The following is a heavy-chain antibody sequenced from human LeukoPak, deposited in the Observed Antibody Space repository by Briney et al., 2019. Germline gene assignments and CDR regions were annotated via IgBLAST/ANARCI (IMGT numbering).Heavy chain of an antibody. CDR1: GDSVSSNSVT. CDR2: TYYRSTWYN. CDR3: ARRLTQYDCFDP. D-gene: IGHD2-2*01. V-gene: IGHV6-1*01. J-gene: IGHJ5*02. Sequence: SQTLSLTCAISGDSVSSNSVTWSWIQQSPSRGLEWLGRTYYRSTWYNDYAVSVRGRITVNPDTSKNQFSLHLNSVIPEDTAVYYCARRLTQYDCFDPWGQGILVTVSS.